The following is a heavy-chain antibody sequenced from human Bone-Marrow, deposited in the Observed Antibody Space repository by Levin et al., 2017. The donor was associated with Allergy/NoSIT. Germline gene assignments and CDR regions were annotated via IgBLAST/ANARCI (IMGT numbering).Heavy chain of an antibody. CDR1: GGSITSADHF. Sequence: SQTLSLTCTVSGGSITSADHFWTWIRQPPGKGLEWIGYVYYSGTTYYNPSLKDRLLMSVDRSRNQFSLRLRSVTAADTAVYYCARYCRSTTDLNLSYLDFWGQGTLVAVSS. D-gene: IGHD2-2*01. V-gene: IGHV4-30-4*01. CDR2: VYYSGTT. CDR3: ARYCRSTTDLNLSYLDF. J-gene: IGHJ4*02.